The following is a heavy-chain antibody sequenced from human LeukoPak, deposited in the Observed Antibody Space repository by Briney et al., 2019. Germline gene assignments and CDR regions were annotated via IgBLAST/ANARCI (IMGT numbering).Heavy chain of an antibody. CDR2: ISYDGSNK. CDR3: AKDNVGATDY. CDR1: GFTFSSYG. V-gene: IGHV3-30*18. Sequence: GGSLRLSCAASGFTFSSYGMHWVRQAPGKGLEWVAVISYDGSNKYYADSVKGRFTISRDNSKNTLYLQMNNLRAEDTAVYYCAKDNVGATDYWGQGTLVTVSS. D-gene: IGHD1-26*01. J-gene: IGHJ4*02.